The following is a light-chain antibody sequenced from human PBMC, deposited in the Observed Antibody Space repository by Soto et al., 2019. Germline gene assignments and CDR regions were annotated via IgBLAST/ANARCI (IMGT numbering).Light chain of an antibody. CDR3: QQRSNWPLLT. Sequence: EIVLTQSPATLSLSPGERANLSCRASQIVSSYLAWYQQKPGQAPRLLIYDASNRATGIPARFSGSGSGTDFTLTISSLEPEDFAVYYCQQRSNWPLLTFGGGTKVEIK. V-gene: IGKV3-11*01. CDR2: DAS. J-gene: IGKJ4*01. CDR1: QIVSSY.